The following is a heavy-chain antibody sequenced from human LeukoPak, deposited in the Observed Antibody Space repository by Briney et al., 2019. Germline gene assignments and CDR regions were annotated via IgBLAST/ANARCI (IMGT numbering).Heavy chain of an antibody. V-gene: IGHV3-7*01. CDR3: SRALEV. J-gene: IGHJ6*04. CDR1: GFTFSSHW. Sequence: GGSLRLSCAASGFTFSSHWMSWVRQAPGRGLEWVANINQDGSEKYFVDSVRGRFTISRDNARNSLYLQMNSLRAEDTAVYYCSRALEVWGKGTTVTVSS. CDR2: INQDGSEK.